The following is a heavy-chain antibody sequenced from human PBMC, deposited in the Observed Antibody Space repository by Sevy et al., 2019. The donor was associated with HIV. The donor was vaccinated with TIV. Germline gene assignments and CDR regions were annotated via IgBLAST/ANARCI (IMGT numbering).Heavy chain of an antibody. Sequence: ASVKVSCKASGYTFTGYYMHWVRQAPGQGLEWMGWINPNSGGTNYAQKFQGRATMTRDTSISTAYMELSRLRSDDTAVYYCFHMVRGRVEAFDIWGQGTMVTVSS. CDR3: FHMVRGRVEAFDI. V-gene: IGHV1-2*02. CDR1: GYTFTGYY. CDR2: INPNSGGT. J-gene: IGHJ3*02. D-gene: IGHD3-10*01.